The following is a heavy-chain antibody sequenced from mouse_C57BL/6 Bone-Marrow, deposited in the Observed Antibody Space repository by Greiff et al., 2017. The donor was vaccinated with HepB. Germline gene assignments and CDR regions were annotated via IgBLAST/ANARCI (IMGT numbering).Heavy chain of an antibody. J-gene: IGHJ4*01. CDR3: ARGTVVAEYYAMDY. Sequence: DVMLVESGGGLVKPGGSLKLSCAASGFTFSSYAMSWVRQTPEKRLEWVATISDGGSYTYYPDNVKGRFTISRDNAKNNLYLQMSHLKSEDTAMYYCARGTVVAEYYAMDYWGQGTSVTVSS. CDR1: GFTFSSYA. D-gene: IGHD1-1*01. V-gene: IGHV5-4*03. CDR2: ISDGGSYT.